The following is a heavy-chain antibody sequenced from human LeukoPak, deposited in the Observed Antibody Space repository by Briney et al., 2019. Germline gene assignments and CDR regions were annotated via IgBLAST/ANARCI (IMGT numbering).Heavy chain of an antibody. CDR1: GYSFTNYW. Sequence: GESLKISCKGSGYSFTNYWIGWVRQMPGKGLEWMGIIYPGDSATRYSPSFQGQVTISADESISIAYLQWSSLKASDTAIYYCARGAHYFDYWGQGTLVTVSS. CDR3: ARGAHYFDY. D-gene: IGHD3-16*01. J-gene: IGHJ4*02. CDR2: IYPGDSAT. V-gene: IGHV5-51*01.